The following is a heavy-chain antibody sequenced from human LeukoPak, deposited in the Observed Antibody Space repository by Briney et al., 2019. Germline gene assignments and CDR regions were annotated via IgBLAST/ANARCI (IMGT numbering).Heavy chain of an antibody. J-gene: IGHJ3*02. CDR3: AIDLCKKDRGYCSGGSCYSGSFDI. CDR2: ISSSGSII. CDR1: GFTFSSYE. D-gene: IGHD2-15*01. Sequence: PGGSLRLSCAASGFTFSSYEMNWVRQAPGKGLEWVSYISSSGSIINYADSAKGRFTISRDNAKNSLYLQMNSLRAEDTAVYYCAIDLCKKDRGYCSGGSCYSGSFDIWAKGQWSPSLQ. V-gene: IGHV3-48*03.